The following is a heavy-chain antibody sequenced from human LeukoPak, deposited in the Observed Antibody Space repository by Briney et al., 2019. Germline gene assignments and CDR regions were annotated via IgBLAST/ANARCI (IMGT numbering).Heavy chain of an antibody. J-gene: IGHJ4*02. CDR3: AKGGRGYSYGSGY. CDR1: GFTFSSYA. D-gene: IGHD5-18*01. Sequence: GGSLRLSCAASGFTFSSYAMSWVRQAPGKGLEWVSAISGSGGSTYYADSVKGRFTISRDNSKNTLYLQTNSLRAEDTAVYYCAKGGRGYSYGSGYWGQGTLVTVSS. V-gene: IGHV3-23*01. CDR2: ISGSGGST.